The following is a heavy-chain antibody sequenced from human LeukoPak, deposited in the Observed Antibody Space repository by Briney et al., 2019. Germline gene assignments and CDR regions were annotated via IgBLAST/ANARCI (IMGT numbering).Heavy chain of an antibody. CDR1: GGSISSGGYY. CDR3: ARSSHYSDSSGFSL. V-gene: IGHV4-31*03. CDR2: IYFSTTT. J-gene: IGHJ4*02. D-gene: IGHD3-22*01. Sequence: PSETLSLTCTVSGGSISSGGYYWTWIRQHPGKGLEWLGYIYFSTTTRYNPSLNSRVSISVDTSKNQLSLKLSSVTAADTAVYYCARSSHYSDSSGFSLWGQGTLVTVSS.